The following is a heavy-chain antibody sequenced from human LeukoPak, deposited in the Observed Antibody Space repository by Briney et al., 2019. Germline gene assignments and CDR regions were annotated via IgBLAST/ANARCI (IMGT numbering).Heavy chain of an antibody. Sequence: SETLSLTCAVYGGSFSGYYWSWIRQPPGKGLEWIGEINHSGSTTYNPSLKSRDTISVDTSKNQFSLKLNSVTAADTAVYYCARESAAENWFDPWGQGTLVTVSS. D-gene: IGHD6-13*01. CDR3: ARESAAENWFDP. V-gene: IGHV4-34*01. J-gene: IGHJ5*02. CDR1: GGSFSGYY. CDR2: INHSGST.